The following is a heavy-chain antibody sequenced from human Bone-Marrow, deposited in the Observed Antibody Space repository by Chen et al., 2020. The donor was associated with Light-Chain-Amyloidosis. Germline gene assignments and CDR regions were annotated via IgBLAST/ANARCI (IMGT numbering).Heavy chain of an antibody. V-gene: IGHV3-9*01. CDR2: ISWNSGNI. CDR1: GFTFDDYA. D-gene: IGHD6-19*01. J-gene: IGHJ4*02. Sequence: EVHLVESGGGLVQPGRSLRLSCAASGFTFDDYAMHWVRQAPGKGLGWVAGISWNSGNIGYADSVRGRFTISRDNAKNSRYLQRNTLRAEDTALYYCARGTGYSSGWYWLNDWGQGTLVTVSS. CDR3: ARGTGYSSGWYWLND.